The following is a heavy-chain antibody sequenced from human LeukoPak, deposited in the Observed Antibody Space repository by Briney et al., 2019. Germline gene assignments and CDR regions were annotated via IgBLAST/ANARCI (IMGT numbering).Heavy chain of an antibody. D-gene: IGHD3-22*01. CDR2: IIPIFGTA. V-gene: IGHV1-69*06. J-gene: IGHJ4*02. Sequence: ASVKVSCKASGGTFSSYAISWVRQAPGQGLEWMGGIIPIFGTANYAQKFQGRVTITADKSTSTAYMELSSLRSEDTAVYYCANYDSSGYYHDDYWGQGTLVTVSS. CDR3: ANYDSSGYYHDDY. CDR1: GGTFSSYA.